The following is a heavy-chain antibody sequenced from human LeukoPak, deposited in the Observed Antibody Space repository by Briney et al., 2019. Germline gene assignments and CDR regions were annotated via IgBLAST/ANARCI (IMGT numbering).Heavy chain of an antibody. V-gene: IGHV4-39*01. J-gene: IGHJ4*02. D-gene: IGHD2-2*01. CDR1: GGSISSSSYY. CDR2: IYYSGST. Sequence: SETLSLTCTVSGGSISSSSYYWGWIRQPPGKGLEWIGSIYYSGSTYYNPSLKSRVTISVDTSNNQFSLKLSSVTAADTSVYYCGRQLGYCSSTSCYADKVDYWGQGTLVTVSS. CDR3: GRQLGYCSSTSCYADKVDY.